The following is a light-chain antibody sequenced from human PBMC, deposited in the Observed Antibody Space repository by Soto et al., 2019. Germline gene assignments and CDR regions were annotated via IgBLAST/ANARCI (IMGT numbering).Light chain of an antibody. Sequence: QSALTQPPSASGSPGQSVTISCTGTSSDVGGYNYVSWYQQHPGKAPKLMIYDVSKRPSGVPDRFSGSKPGNTASLTISGLQAEDEADYYCCSYAGSYTYVFGTGTKLTVL. CDR1: SSDVGGYNY. CDR2: DVS. CDR3: CSYAGSYTYV. J-gene: IGLJ1*01. V-gene: IGLV2-11*01.